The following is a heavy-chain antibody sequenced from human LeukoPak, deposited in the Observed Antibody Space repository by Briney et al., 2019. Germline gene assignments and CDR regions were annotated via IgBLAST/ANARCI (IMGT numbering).Heavy chain of an antibody. V-gene: IGHV4-38-2*02. CDR1: GYSISSGYY. CDR3: AGDFWSGYYFRD. Sequence: SETLSLTCSFSGYSISSGYYWGWIRQPPGQGLEWIGNIYHSGSTYYNPSLKSRVTISVDTSKNQSSLKLSSVTAADTAVYYCAGDFWSGYYFRDWGQGTLVTVSS. CDR2: IYHSGST. J-gene: IGHJ4*02. D-gene: IGHD3-3*01.